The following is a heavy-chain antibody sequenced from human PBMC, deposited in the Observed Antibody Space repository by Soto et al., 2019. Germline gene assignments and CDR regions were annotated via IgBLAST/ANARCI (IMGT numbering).Heavy chain of an antibody. CDR3: AVVPAAIGYFRFFDP. CDR2: IYYSGST. D-gene: IGHD2-2*02. J-gene: IGHJ5*02. Sequence: PSETLSLTCTVSGGSISSGGYYWSWIRQPPGKGLEWIGYIYYSGSTYYNPSLKSRVTISVDTSKNQFSLKLSSVTAADTAVYYCAVVPAAIGYFRFFDPWGQGTLVTVSS. V-gene: IGHV4-30-4*01. CDR1: GGSISSGGYY.